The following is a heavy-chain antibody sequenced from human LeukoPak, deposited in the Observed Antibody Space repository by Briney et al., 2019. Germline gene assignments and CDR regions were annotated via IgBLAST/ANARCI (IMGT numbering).Heavy chain of an antibody. CDR3: AIYDFSSGYPFDY. J-gene: IGHJ4*02. CDR2: INPDSGGT. D-gene: IGHD3-3*01. V-gene: IGHV1-2*02. Sequence: GASVKVSCKASGYTFTGHYMHWVRQAPGQGLEWMGWINPDSGGTNFAQKFQGRVTMTRDTSISTAYMELSRLTSEDTAVYYCAIYDFSSGYPFDYWGQGTLVTVSS. CDR1: GYTFTGHY.